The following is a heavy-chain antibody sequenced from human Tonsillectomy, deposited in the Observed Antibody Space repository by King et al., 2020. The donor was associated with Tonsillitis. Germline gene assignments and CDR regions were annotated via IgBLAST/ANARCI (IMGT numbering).Heavy chain of an antibody. Sequence: QLQESGPGLVKPSETLSLTCTVSGGSISSNNYYWGWIRQPPGKGLEWIGTFFHSGSTYYNSSIRSRVTITVDTSKNQFSLKLNSVTAADTAVYYCARLTYYDRSGYYGYYFDYWGQGTLVTVSS. J-gene: IGHJ4*02. D-gene: IGHD3-22*01. CDR1: GGSISSNNYY. V-gene: IGHV4-39*01. CDR2: FFHSGST. CDR3: ARLTYYDRSGYYGYYFDY.